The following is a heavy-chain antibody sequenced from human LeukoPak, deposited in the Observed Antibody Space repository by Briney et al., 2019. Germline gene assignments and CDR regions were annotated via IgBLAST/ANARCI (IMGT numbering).Heavy chain of an antibody. D-gene: IGHD3-16*01. CDR2: IYYSGST. CDR3: ARVITVRGVIFDY. CDR1: GGSISSYY. J-gene: IGHJ4*02. V-gene: IGHV4-59*01. Sequence: SETLSLTCTVSGGSISSYYWSWIRQPPGKGLGWIGYIYYSGSTNYNPSLKSRVAISVDTSKNQFSLNLSSVTAADTAVYYCARVITVRGVIFDYWGQGTLVTVSS.